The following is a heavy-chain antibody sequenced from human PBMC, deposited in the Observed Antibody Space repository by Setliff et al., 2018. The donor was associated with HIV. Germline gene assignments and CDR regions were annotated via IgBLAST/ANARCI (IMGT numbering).Heavy chain of an antibody. D-gene: IGHD3-10*01. Sequence: SETLSLTCAVSGYSISSAYYWGWVRQSPGKGLEWIGSIYHSGSTYYNPSLKSRVTISVDTSKNEFSLRLSSVTATDTAVYYCARVGFGELFGAFDIWGQGIMVTVSS. CDR1: GYSISSAYY. CDR2: IYHSGST. CDR3: ARVGFGELFGAFDI. V-gene: IGHV4-38-2*01. J-gene: IGHJ3*02.